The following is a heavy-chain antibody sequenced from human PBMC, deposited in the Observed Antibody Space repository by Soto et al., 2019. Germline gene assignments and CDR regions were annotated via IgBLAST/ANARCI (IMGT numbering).Heavy chain of an antibody. D-gene: IGHD1-26*01. CDR2: IIPIFGTA. CDR1: GGTFSSYA. Sequence: QVQLVQSGAEVKKPGSSVKVSCNASGGTFSSYAISWVRQAPGQGLEWMGGIIPIFGTANYAQKFQGRVTITADESTSTAYMELRSLRSEDTAVYYCARDCTSTVGATSDAFDIWGHGTMVTVSS. J-gene: IGHJ3*02. V-gene: IGHV1-69*01. CDR3: ARDCTSTVGATSDAFDI.